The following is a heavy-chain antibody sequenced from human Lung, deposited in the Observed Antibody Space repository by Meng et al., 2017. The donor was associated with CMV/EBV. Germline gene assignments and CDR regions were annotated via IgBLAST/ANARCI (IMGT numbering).Heavy chain of an antibody. CDR1: RGVG. D-gene: IGHD3-9*01. CDR3: ARSYGHDILSGYSPWSYYFDY. J-gene: IGHJ4*02. CDR2: ICWNDDK. V-gene: IGHV2-5*01. Sequence: RGVGVGWIRQPPGKALEWLALICWNDDKRYSPSLKSRLTITKDTSKNQVVLTMTNMDPVDTATYYCARSYGHDILSGYSPWSYYFDYWGQGSLVTVSS.